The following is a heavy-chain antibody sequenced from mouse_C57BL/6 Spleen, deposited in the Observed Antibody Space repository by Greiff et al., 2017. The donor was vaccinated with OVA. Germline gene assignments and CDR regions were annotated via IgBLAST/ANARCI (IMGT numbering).Heavy chain of an antibody. Sequence: QVQLQQPGAELVMPGASVKLSCKASGYTFTSYWMHWVKQRPGQGLEWIGEIDPSDSYTNYNQKFKGKSTLTVDKSSSTAYMQLSSLTSEDSAVYYCARWGHDYDGYYFDYWGQGTTLTVSS. CDR3: ARWGHDYDGYYFDY. D-gene: IGHD2-4*01. CDR2: IDPSDSYT. J-gene: IGHJ2*01. V-gene: IGHV1-69*01. CDR1: GYTFTSYW.